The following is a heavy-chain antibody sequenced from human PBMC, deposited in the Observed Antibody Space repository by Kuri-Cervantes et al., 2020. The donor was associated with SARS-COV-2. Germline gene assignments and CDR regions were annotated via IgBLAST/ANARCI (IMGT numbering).Heavy chain of an antibody. D-gene: IGHD3-16*01. J-gene: IGHJ6*03. CDR1: GFTFSSNW. Sequence: GESLKISCAAPGFTFSSNWMSWVRQAPGKGLEWVANITQDGSEKYYVDSVKGRFTISRDNAKNSLYLQMNSLRAEDTAVYYCARDLWGSPGYIDVWGKGTTVTVSS. CDR3: ARDLWGSPGYIDV. V-gene: IGHV3-7*03. CDR2: ITQDGSEK.